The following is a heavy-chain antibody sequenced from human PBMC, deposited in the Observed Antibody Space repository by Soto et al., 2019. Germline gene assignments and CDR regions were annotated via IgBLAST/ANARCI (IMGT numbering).Heavy chain of an antibody. V-gene: IGHV3-30-3*01. J-gene: IGHJ6*02. CDR3: ARDYATFWSGYGMDV. D-gene: IGHD3-3*01. Sequence: GGSLRLSCAASGFTFSSYAMHWVRQAPGKGLEWVAVISYDGSNKYYADSVKGRFTISRDNSKNTLYLQMNSLRAEDTAVHYCARDYATFWSGYGMDVWGQGTTVTVSS. CDR2: ISYDGSNK. CDR1: GFTFSSYA.